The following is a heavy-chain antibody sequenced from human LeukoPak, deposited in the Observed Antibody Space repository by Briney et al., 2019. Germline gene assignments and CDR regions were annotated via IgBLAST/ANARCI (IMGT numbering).Heavy chain of an antibody. D-gene: IGHD1-26*01. CDR3: ARGATYAYYQDY. CDR2: MNPNSGNT. CDR1: GYTFTSYD. V-gene: IGHV1-8*01. Sequence: GASVKVSCKASGYTFTSYDINWVRQATGQGLEWMGWMNPNSGNTGYAQKFQGRVTMTRNTSISTAYMELSSLRSEDTAVYYCARGATYAYYQDYWGQGTLVTVSS. J-gene: IGHJ4*02.